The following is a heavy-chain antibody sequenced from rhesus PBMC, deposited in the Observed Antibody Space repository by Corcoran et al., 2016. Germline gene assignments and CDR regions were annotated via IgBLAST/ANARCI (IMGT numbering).Heavy chain of an antibody. D-gene: IGHD6-43*01. Sequence: QLQLQESGPGLVKPSETLSLTCAVSGYSISSGYGWSWIRQPPGKGLEWIGYISYSGSTSYNPSLKSRVTISRDTSKNQFSLKLSSVTAADTAGYYCARRAAAFDYWGQGVLVTVSS. CDR2: ISYSGST. J-gene: IGHJ4*01. CDR1: GYSISSGYG. CDR3: ARRAAAFDY. V-gene: IGHV4-122*02.